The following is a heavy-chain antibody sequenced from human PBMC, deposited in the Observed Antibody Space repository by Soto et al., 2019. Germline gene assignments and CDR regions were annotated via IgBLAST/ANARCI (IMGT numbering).Heavy chain of an antibody. CDR3: VREGRGYFDF. J-gene: IGHJ3*01. Sequence: TGWSLRLSCAASGFIFTNYAMNWVRQAPGKGLEWVSVIGGRGNSAYYADSVQGRFTISRDNSKNTLSLQMSSLTADDTAIYYCVREGRGYFDFWGRGTMVTVS. CDR2: IGGRGNSA. D-gene: IGHD5-12*01. V-gene: IGHV3-23*01. CDR1: GFIFTNYA.